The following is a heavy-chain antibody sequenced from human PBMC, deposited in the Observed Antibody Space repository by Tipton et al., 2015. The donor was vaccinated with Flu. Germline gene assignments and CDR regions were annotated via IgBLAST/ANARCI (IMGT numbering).Heavy chain of an antibody. V-gene: IGHV4-4*07. CDR2: IYSSGSA. CDR3: ARGAPSRYGSGTYYDSYFDY. CDR1: SSYY. J-gene: IGHJ4*03. D-gene: IGHD3-10*01. Sequence: SSYYWAWIRQPPGRGLEWIGRIYSSGSAKYNPSLKSRVTISLDSSKNRFSLNLTSVTAADTAMYYCARGAPSRYGSGTYYDSYFDYWGHGILVTVSS.